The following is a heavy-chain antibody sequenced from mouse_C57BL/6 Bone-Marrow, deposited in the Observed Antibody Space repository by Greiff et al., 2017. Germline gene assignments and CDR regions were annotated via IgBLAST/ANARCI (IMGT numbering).Heavy chain of an antibody. CDR1: GYTFTSYG. CDR2: IYPRSGNT. Sequence: VQLQESGAELARPGASVKLSCKASGYTFTSYGISWVKQRTGQGLEWIGEIYPRSGNTYYNEKFKGKATLTADKSSSTAYMELRSLTSEDSAVYFWALLHHGYWGQGTTLTVSS. J-gene: IGHJ2*01. D-gene: IGHD1-1*01. V-gene: IGHV1-81*01. CDR3: ALLHHGY.